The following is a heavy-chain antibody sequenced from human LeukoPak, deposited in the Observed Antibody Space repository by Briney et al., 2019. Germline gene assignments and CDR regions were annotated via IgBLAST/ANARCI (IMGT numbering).Heavy chain of an antibody. CDR1: GGSFSGYY. CDR2: INHGGST. CDR3: ARGAVAGTDIGDY. Sequence: SETLSLTCAVYGGSFSGYYWSWIRQPPGKGLEWIREINHGGSTNYNPSLKSRVTISVDTSKNQFSLKLSSVTAADTAVYYCARGAVAGTDIGDYWGQGTLVTVSS. D-gene: IGHD6-19*01. J-gene: IGHJ4*02. V-gene: IGHV4-34*01.